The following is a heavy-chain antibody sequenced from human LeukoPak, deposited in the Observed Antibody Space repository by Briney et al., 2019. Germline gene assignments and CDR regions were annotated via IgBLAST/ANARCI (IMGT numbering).Heavy chain of an antibody. CDR2: INHSGSA. CDR1: GGSLSGYY. D-gene: IGHD4-11*01. V-gene: IGHV4-34*01. CDR3: ARGQGTVTTH. J-gene: IGHJ4*02. Sequence: SETLSLTCAVSGGSLSGYYWTWIRQPPGKGLEWIGEINHSGSANYNPSLMSRVTISLDTSKNHFSLNLSSVTAADTAVYYCARGQGTVTTHWGQGTLVTVSS.